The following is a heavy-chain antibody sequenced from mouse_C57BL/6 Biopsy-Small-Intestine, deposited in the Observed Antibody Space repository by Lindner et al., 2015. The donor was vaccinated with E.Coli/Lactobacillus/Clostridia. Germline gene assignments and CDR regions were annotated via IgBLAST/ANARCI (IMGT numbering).Heavy chain of an antibody. CDR3: ARAPTLYYAMDY. CDR1: GYSFTGYF. V-gene: IGHV1-37*01. Sequence: VQLQESGPELVKPGASVKISCKASGYSFTGYFMNWVKQSHGKSLEWIGRINPYNGDTFYNQKFKGKATLTVDKSSSTVNMQLNSLTSEDSAVYYCARAPTLYYAMDYWGQGTSVTVSS. CDR2: INPYNGDT. J-gene: IGHJ4*01.